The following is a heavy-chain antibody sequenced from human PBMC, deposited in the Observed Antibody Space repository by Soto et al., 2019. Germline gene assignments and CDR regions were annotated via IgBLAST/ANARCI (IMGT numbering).Heavy chain of an antibody. CDR1: GGSFSCYY. CDR3: ARGGXRRSYYDFWSGYLDYYGMDV. J-gene: IGHJ6*02. V-gene: IGHV4-34*01. CDR2: INHSGST. D-gene: IGHD3-3*01. Sequence: SETLSLTCTVYGGSFSCYYWSWIRQPPGKGLEWIGEINHSGSTNYNPSLKSRVTISVDTSKNQFSLKLSSVTAADTAVYYCARGGXRRSYYDFWSGYLDYYGMDVWGQGTTVTASS.